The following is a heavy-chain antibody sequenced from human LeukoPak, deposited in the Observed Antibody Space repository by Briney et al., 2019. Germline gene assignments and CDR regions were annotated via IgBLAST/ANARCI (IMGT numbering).Heavy chain of an antibody. D-gene: IGHD5-12*01. CDR2: IWYDGSNK. CDR3: AKGYSGYESYFDY. J-gene: IGHJ4*02. V-gene: IGHV3-33*06. Sequence: PGGSLRLSCAASGFTFSSYGMHWVRQAPGKGLEWVAVIWYDGSNKYYADSVKGRFTISRDNSKNTLYLQMNSLRAEDTAVYYCAKGYSGYESYFDYWGQGTLVTVSS. CDR1: GFTFSSYG.